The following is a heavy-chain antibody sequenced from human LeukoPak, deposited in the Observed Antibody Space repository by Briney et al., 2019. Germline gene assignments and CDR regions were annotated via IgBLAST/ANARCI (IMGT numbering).Heavy chain of an antibody. D-gene: IGHD5-12*01. Sequence: GASVRLSCKATGYAFNDYFMNWVRQALGQGLEWMGGINPSSGGTNYAQKFQARVTMTRDTSISTAYMELSRLTSDDTAVYYCARRGYSAYDIAYWGQGTLVTVSS. V-gene: IGHV1-2*02. CDR2: INPSSGGT. CDR1: GYAFNDYF. J-gene: IGHJ4*02. CDR3: ARRGYSAYDIAY.